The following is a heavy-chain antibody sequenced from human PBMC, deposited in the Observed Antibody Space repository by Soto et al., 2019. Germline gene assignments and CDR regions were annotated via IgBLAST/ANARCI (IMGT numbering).Heavy chain of an antibody. CDR2: INHSGST. Sequence: TSETLSLTCAVFGGSFSGYYWSLLRQPPGKGLEWIGEINHSGSTNYNPSLKSRVTISVDTSKNQFSLKLSSVTAADTAVYYCAKLGYCSSTSCYYYGMDVWGQGTTVTVSS. CDR3: AKLGYCSSTSCYYYGMDV. J-gene: IGHJ6*02. V-gene: IGHV4-34*01. CDR1: GGSFSGYY. D-gene: IGHD2-2*01.